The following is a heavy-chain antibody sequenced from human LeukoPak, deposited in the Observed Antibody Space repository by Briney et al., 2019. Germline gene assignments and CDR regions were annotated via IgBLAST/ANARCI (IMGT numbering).Heavy chain of an antibody. J-gene: IGHJ3*02. Sequence: SETLSLTCTVSGGSISSSSYYWGWIRQPPGKGLEWIGSIYYSGSTYYNPSLKSRVTISVDTSKNQFSLKLSSVTAADTAVYYCARGPSGLRSPFNTWGQGTTVTVSS. D-gene: IGHD5-12*01. CDR3: ARGPSGLRSPFNT. V-gene: IGHV4-39*07. CDR1: GGSISSSSYY. CDR2: IYYSGST.